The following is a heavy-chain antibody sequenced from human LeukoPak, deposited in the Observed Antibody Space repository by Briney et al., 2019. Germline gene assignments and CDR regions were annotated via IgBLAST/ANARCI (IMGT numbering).Heavy chain of an antibody. CDR3: GRDFREGIAAAGPAFDP. D-gene: IGHD6-13*01. Sequence: SVKVSCKASGGTFSSYAISWVRQAPGQGLEWMGRIIPILGIANYAQKFQGRVTITADKSTSTAYMELSSLRSEDTAVYYCGRDFREGIAAAGPAFDPWGQGTLVTVSS. J-gene: IGHJ5*02. CDR1: GGTFSSYA. V-gene: IGHV1-69*04. CDR2: IIPILGIA.